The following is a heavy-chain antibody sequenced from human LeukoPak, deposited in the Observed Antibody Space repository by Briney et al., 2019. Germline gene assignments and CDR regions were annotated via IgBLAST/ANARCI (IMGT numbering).Heavy chain of an antibody. CDR2: INPNSGGT. CDR3: ARDGYYGSGSYDH. D-gene: IGHD3-10*01. J-gene: IGHJ4*02. V-gene: IGHV1-2*04. CDR1: GYTFTGYY. Sequence: ASVKVSCKASGYTFTGYYIHWVRQAPGQGLEWMGWINPNSGGTNYAQKLQGWVTMTRDTSISTAYMELSRLRSDDTAVYYCARDGYYGSGSYDHWGQGTLVTVSS.